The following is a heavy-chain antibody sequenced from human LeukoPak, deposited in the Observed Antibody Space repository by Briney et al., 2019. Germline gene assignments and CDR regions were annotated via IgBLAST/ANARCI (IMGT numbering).Heavy chain of an antibody. CDR3: ARDLGYSSTWYAFDY. J-gene: IGHJ4*02. D-gene: IGHD6-13*01. V-gene: IGHV4-59*01. CDR1: GGSISSSY. CDR2: IYHSGNT. Sequence: SETLSLTCTVSGGSISSSYWSWIRQPPGRGLEWIGYIYHSGNTNYNPSLKSRVTISLDTSKNQFSLKLSSVTAADTAVHYCARDLGYSSTWYAFDYWGQGTLVTVSS.